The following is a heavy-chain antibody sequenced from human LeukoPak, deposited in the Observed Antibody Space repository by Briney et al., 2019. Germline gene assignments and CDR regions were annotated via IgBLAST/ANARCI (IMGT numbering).Heavy chain of an antibody. D-gene: IGHD3-9*01. CDR1: GGSISSYY. CDR2: IYYSGTT. J-gene: IGHJ4*02. Sequence: SETLSLTCTVSGGSISSYYWSWIRQPPGKGLEWIGYIYYSGTTNYNPSLKSRVTISVDTSKNQFSLKLSSVTAADTAVYYCARDILTGSDYWGQGTLVTVSS. CDR3: ARDILTGSDY. V-gene: IGHV4-59*08.